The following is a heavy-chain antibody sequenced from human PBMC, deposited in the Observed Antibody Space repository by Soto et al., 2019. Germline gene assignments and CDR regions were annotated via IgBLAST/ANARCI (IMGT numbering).Heavy chain of an antibody. CDR1: GDSITDYY. D-gene: IGHD5-12*01. J-gene: IGHJ4*02. CDR3: ARYSVATIRFFDY. V-gene: IGHV4-59*01. Sequence: SETLSLTCTVSGDSITDYYWSWIRESPGRGLEWIAYIHHTGTANYNPSLKSRVTISVDTSKSQFSLRLSSVTAADTAVYFCARYSVATIRFFDYWGQGTLVTVSS. CDR2: IHHTGTA.